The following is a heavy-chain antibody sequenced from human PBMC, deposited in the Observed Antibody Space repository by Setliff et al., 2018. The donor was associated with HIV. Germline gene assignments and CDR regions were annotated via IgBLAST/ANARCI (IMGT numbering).Heavy chain of an antibody. J-gene: IGHJ4*02. Sequence: GGSLRLSCAASGFTFSNCGMHWVRQAPGKGLEWIGRIKSKTDGGAIDYAAPVKGSFTISRDDAKTTLYLQMDSLKTEDTAVYSCTTDAGYSSRWYGDWGQGTQVTVSS. CDR3: TTDAGYSSRWYGD. V-gene: IGHV3-15*07. CDR1: GFTFSNCG. D-gene: IGHD6-13*01. CDR2: IKSKTDGGAI.